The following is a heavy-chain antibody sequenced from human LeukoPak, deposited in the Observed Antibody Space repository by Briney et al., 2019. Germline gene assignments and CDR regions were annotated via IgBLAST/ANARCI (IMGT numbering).Heavy chain of an antibody. V-gene: IGHV4-59*01. J-gene: IGHJ4*02. Sequence: SETLSLTCTVSGGSLSNYYWSWIRQPPGKGLEWIGYIYYSGSTNYNPSLKSPVTISLDPSKNQFSLKLSSVTAADTAVYYCARARAPYSGSSPFDYWGQGTLVTVSS. CDR3: ARARAPYSGSSPFDY. CDR1: GGSLSNYY. CDR2: IYYSGST. D-gene: IGHD1-26*01.